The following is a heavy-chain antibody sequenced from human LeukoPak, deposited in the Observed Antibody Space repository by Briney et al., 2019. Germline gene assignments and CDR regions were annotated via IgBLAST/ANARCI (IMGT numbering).Heavy chain of an antibody. CDR3: ARLGYCSSTSCRGGY. D-gene: IGHD2-2*01. Sequence: GGSLRLSCAASGFTVSSNYMSWVRQAPGKGLEWVSVIYSGGSTYYADSVKGRFTISRDNSKNTLYLQMNSLRAEDTAVYYCARLGYCSSTSCRGGYWGQGTLVTVSS. V-gene: IGHV3-53*01. CDR1: GFTVSSNY. J-gene: IGHJ4*02. CDR2: IYSGGST.